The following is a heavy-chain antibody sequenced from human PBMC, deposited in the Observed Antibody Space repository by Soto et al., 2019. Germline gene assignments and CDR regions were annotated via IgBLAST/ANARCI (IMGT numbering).Heavy chain of an antibody. D-gene: IGHD2-15*01. V-gene: IGHV3-13*01. Sequence: GGSLRLSCAASGFTFSSYDMHWVRQATGKGLEWVSAIGTAGDTYYPGSVKGRFTISRENAKNSLYLQMNSLRAEDTAVYYCARAPSVVAATYGMDVWGQGTTVTVSS. CDR2: IGTAGDT. J-gene: IGHJ6*02. CDR1: GFTFSSYD. CDR3: ARAPSVVAATYGMDV.